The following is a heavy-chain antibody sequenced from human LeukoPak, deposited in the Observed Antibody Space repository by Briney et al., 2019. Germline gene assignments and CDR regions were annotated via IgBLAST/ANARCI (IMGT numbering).Heavy chain of an antibody. CDR2: ISYDGSNK. CDR1: GFTFGSYG. CDR3: ARKLGADIGAFDI. V-gene: IGHV3-30*03. J-gene: IGHJ3*02. D-gene: IGHD2-15*01. Sequence: PGRSLRLSCAASGFTFGSYGMHWVRQAPGKGLEWVSLISYDGSNKYYADSVKGRFTISRDNSKNTLYVQMNSLRAEDTAVYYCARKLGADIGAFDIGGQGTMVTVSS.